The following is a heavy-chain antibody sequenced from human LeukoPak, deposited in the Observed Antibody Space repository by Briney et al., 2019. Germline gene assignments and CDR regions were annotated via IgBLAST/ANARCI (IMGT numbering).Heavy chain of an antibody. V-gene: IGHV3-21*01. CDR2: ISSSSSYI. CDR3: ARDSGSYYDDAFDI. CDR1: GFTFSSYS. J-gene: IGHJ3*02. D-gene: IGHD1-26*01. Sequence: PGGSLRLSCAASGFTFSSYSMNWVRQAPGKGLEWVSSISSSSSYIYYADSVKGRFTISRDNAKNSLYLQMNSLRAEDTAVYYCARDSGSYYDDAFDIWGQGTMVTVSS.